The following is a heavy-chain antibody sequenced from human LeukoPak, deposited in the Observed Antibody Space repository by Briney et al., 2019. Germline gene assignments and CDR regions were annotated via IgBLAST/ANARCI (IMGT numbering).Heavy chain of an antibody. V-gene: IGHV4-61*02. CDR3: ARGGDAFDI. CDR1: GGSINSVSYF. Sequence: SETLSLTCTVSGGSINSVSYFWSWIRQPAGKGLEWIGRIYTSGSTNYNPSLKSRVTISVDTSKNQFSLRLSSVTAADTAVYYCARGGDAFDIWGQGTMVTVSS. D-gene: IGHD3-16*01. CDR2: IYTSGST. J-gene: IGHJ3*02.